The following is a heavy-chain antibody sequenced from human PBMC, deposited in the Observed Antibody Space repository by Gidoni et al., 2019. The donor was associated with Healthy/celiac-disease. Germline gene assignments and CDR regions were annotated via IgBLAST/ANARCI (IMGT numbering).Heavy chain of an antibody. D-gene: IGHD5-12*01. J-gene: IGHJ4*02. CDR2: ISSSSSYI. CDR3: ARMSGYDYPDY. V-gene: IGHV3-21*01. Sequence: EVQLVESGGGMVRPGGSLRLSCAASGYTFSSYSMNWVRQAPVKGLDWVSSISSSSSYIYYADSVKGRFTISRDNAKNSLYLQMNSLRAEDTAVYYCARMSGYDYPDYWGQGTLVTVSS. CDR1: GYTFSSYS.